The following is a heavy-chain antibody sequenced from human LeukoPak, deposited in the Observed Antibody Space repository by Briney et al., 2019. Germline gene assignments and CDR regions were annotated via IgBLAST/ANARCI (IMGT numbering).Heavy chain of an antibody. CDR1: GGSISSYY. J-gene: IGHJ1*01. V-gene: IGHV4-59*12. CDR2: IYYSGST. D-gene: IGHD6-13*01. Sequence: SETLSLTCTVSGGSISSYYWSWIRQPPGKGLEWIGYIYYSGSTNYNPSLKSRVAISVDTSKNQFSLKLSSVTAADTAVYYCAREGDSSSWRFQHWGRGTLVTVSS. CDR3: AREGDSSSWRFQH.